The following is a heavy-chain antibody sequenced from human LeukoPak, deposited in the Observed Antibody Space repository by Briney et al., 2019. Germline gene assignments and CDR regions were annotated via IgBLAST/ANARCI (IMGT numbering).Heavy chain of an antibody. J-gene: IGHJ5*02. V-gene: IGHV4-59*08. Sequence: SETLSLTCTISGGSISGYYWSWFRQSPERRLEWIAFIHYSGRTKYNPSLKSRVTISVDTSKNQFSLTLTSVTAADTAMYYCARHWQYDFDRGVSFPLDPWGQGTLVTVSS. D-gene: IGHD2-8*02. CDR2: IHYSGRT. CDR3: ARHWQYDFDRGVSFPLDP. CDR1: GGSISGYY.